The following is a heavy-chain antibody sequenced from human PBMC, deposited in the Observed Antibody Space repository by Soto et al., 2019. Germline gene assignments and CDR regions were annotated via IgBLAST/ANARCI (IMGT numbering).Heavy chain of an antibody. CDR1: NGSISNFY. D-gene: IGHD6-13*01. Sequence: SETLSLTCTVSNGSISNFYWNWIRQSAGKGLEWIGRIHGSGSATYNPSLRSRVTMSVDTSKNQFSLKVNSVTGADTAVYYCARSSHKESWFDPWGQGXLVTVYS. CDR2: IHGSGSA. CDR3: ARSSHKESWFDP. V-gene: IGHV4-4*07. J-gene: IGHJ5*02.